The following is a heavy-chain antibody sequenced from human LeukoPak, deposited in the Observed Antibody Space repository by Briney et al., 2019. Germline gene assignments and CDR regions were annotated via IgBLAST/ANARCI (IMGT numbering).Heavy chain of an antibody. D-gene: IGHD3-22*01. V-gene: IGHV1-2*02. J-gene: IGHJ4*02. CDR2: INPNSGGT. CDR1: GYTFTGYC. CDR3: ASLHYDRTNFFDY. Sequence: ASVKVSCKASGYTFTGYCMHWVRQAPGQGLEWMGWINPNSGGTNYAQKFQGRVTMTRDTSISTAYMELSRLRSDDTAVYYCASLHYDRTNFFDYWGQGTLVTVSS.